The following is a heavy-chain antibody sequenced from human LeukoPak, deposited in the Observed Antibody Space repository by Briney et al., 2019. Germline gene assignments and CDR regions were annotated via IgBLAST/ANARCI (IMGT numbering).Heavy chain of an antibody. J-gene: IGHJ4*02. CDR3: AKDYYGSGAFDY. D-gene: IGHD3-10*01. V-gene: IGHV3-23*01. CDR2: ISGSGGST. CDR1: GFTFSSYA. Sequence: GGSLRLSCAASGFTFSSYAMSWVRQAPGKGPEWVSAISGSGGSTYYADSVKGRFTISRDNSKNTLYLQMNSLRAEDTAVYYCAKDYYGSGAFDYWGQGTLVTVSS.